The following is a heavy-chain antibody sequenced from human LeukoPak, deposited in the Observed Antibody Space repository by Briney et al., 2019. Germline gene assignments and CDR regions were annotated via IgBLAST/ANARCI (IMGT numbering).Heavy chain of an antibody. D-gene: IGHD4-17*01. V-gene: IGHV3-48*04. J-gene: IGHJ3*02. CDR1: GFTFSSYS. CDR2: ISSSSSTI. CDR3: ARDPATVTTRGHAFDI. Sequence: PGGSLRLSCAASGFTFSSYSMNWVRQAPGKGLEWVSYISSSSSTIYYADSVKGRFTISRDNAKNSLYLQMNSLRAEDTAVYYCARDPATVTTRGHAFDIWGQGTMVTVSS.